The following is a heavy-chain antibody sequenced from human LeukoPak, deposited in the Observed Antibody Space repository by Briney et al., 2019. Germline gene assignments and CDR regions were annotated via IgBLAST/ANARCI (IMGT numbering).Heavy chain of an antibody. J-gene: IGHJ5*02. V-gene: IGHV4-34*01. CDR3: ARGLWFGELLFDP. CDR2: INHSGST. Sequence: PSETLSLTCAVYGVSFSGYYWSWIRQPPGKGLEWIGEINHSGSTNYNPSLKSRVTISVDTSKNQFSLKLSSATAADTAVYYCARGLWFGELLFDPWGQGTLVTVSS. D-gene: IGHD3-10*01. CDR1: GVSFSGYY.